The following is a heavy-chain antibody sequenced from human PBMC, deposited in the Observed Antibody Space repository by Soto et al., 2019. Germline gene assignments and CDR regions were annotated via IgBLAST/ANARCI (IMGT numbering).Heavy chain of an antibody. D-gene: IGHD2-15*01. CDR2: VIPGLGVT. CDR3: ASRRSFYYDMDV. V-gene: IGHV1-69*01. CDR1: GGTFSSYT. Sequence: QVQLVQSGAEVKKPGSSVKVSCKASGGTFSSYTISWVRQAPGQGLEWMGGVIPGLGVTNYAQKFQGRVTIIADESTTTAYMELSSLRSEDTAVYYCASRRSFYYDMDVWGQGTPVTVSS. J-gene: IGHJ6*02.